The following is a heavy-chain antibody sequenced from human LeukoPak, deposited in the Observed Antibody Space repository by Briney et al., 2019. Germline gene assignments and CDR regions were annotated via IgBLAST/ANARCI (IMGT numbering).Heavy chain of an antibody. D-gene: IGHD3-22*01. CDR3: AREDSSGYFYYYYYYMDV. J-gene: IGHJ6*03. V-gene: IGHV4-38-2*01. CDR2: IYHSGST. Sequence: SETLSLTCAVSGYSISSGYYWGWIRQPPGKGLEWIGSIYHSGSTYYNPSLKSRVTISVDTSKNQFSLKLSSVTAADTAVYYCAREDSSGYFYYYYYYMDVWGKGTTVTVSS. CDR1: GYSISSGYY.